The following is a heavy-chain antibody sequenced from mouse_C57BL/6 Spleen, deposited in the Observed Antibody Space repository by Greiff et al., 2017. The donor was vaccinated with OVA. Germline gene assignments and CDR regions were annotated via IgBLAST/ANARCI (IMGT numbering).Heavy chain of an antibody. CDR1: GYTFTSYW. CDR2: IDPNSGGT. V-gene: IGHV1-72*01. D-gene: IGHD2-4*01. J-gene: IGHJ4*01. Sequence: QVQLQQPGAELVKPGASVKLSCKASGYTFTSYWMHWVKQRPGRGLEWIGRIDPNSGGTKYNEKFKSKATLTVDKPSSPAYMLLSSLTSEDSAVYNCARPYYDYPYARTTGVKEPQSPSPQ. CDR3: ARPYYDYPYARTT.